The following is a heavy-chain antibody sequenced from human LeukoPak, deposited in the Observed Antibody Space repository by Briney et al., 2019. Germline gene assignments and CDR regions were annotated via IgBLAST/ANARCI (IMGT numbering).Heavy chain of an antibody. Sequence: PSETLSLTCTVSGGSISTYYWSWIRQPPGKGLEWIGYIYYSGSTNYNPSLKSRVTISVDTSKNQFSLKLSSVTAADTAVYYCARTRPSNYYDSSGSKYFFHYWGQGTLVTVSS. J-gene: IGHJ4*02. CDR2: IYYSGST. D-gene: IGHD3-22*01. CDR3: ARTRPSNYYDSSGSKYFFHY. CDR1: GGSISTYY. V-gene: IGHV4-59*01.